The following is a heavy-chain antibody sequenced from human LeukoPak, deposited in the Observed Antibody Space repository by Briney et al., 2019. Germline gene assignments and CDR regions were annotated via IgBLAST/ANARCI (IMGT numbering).Heavy chain of an antibody. V-gene: IGHV4-39*01. CDR3: ARSVRRGFNFDY. CDR2: VFYSGTT. CDR1: GGSISSSSYY. D-gene: IGHD5-12*01. J-gene: IGHJ4*02. Sequence: SETLSLTCTVSGGSISSSSYYWGWIRQPPGKGLEWIGSVFYSGTTYFNPSFNSRLTISIDTSKNQFSLKLRSVTAADTAVYYCARSVRRGFNFDYWGQGTLVIVSS.